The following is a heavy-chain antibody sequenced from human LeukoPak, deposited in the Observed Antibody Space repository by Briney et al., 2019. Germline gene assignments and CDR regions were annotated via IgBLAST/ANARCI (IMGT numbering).Heavy chain of an antibody. V-gene: IGHV1-46*01. CDR3: ARSCSSTSCYYGMDV. CDR1: RFTFTSYY. J-gene: IGHJ6*04. CDR2: INPSGGST. D-gene: IGHD2-2*01. Sequence: PVASVKVSCKASRFTFTSYYMHWVRQAPGQGLEWMGIINPSGGSTSYAQKFQGRVTMTRDTSTSTVYMELSSLRSEDTAVYYCARSCSSTSCYYGMDVWGKGTSVTVSS.